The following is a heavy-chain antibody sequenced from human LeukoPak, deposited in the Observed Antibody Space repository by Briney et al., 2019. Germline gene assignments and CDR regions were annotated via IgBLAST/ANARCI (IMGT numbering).Heavy chain of an antibody. D-gene: IGHD2-21*01. J-gene: IGHJ6*03. CDR3: AGPRGYCGGDCYPRYYMDV. Sequence: SVKVSCKASGGTFSSYAISWVRQAPGQGLEWMGGIIPTFGTANYAQKFQGRVTITADESTSTAYMELSSLRSEDTAVYYCAGPRGYCGGDCYPRYYMDVWGKGTTVTVSS. CDR2: IIPTFGTA. CDR1: GGTFSSYA. V-gene: IGHV1-69*13.